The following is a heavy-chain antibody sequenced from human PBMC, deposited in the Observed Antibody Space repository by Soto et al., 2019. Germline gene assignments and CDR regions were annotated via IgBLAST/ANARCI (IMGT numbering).Heavy chain of an antibody. Sequence: EAQLVESGGGLVKPGGSLRLSCVDSGFTFSSYSMNWVRQAPGKGLEWVSSISAFSSPIFYADSVKGRYTISRDNAKNSLYLQMSSQRAEDTAVYYCVRGGRGYTRDDVFDIWGQGTMVTVSS. CDR2: ISAFSSPI. V-gene: IGHV3-21*06. CDR3: VRGGRGYTRDDVFDI. CDR1: GFTFSSYS. J-gene: IGHJ3*02. D-gene: IGHD2-2*02.